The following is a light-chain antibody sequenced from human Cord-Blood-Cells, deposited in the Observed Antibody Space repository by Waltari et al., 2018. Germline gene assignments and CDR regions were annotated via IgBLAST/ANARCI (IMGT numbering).Light chain of an antibody. V-gene: IGLV1-40*01. Sequence: QSVLTQPRSVSGAPGQRVTISCTGSSSTNGAGYDVHWYQQLPGTAPKLLIYGNSNRPSGVPDRFSGSKSGTSASLAITGLQAEDEADYYCQSYDSSLSGWVFGGGTKLTVL. J-gene: IGLJ3*02. CDR2: GNS. CDR1: SSTNGAGYD. CDR3: QSYDSSLSGWV.